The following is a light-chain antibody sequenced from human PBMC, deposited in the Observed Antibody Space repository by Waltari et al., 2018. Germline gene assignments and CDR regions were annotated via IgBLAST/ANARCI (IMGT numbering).Light chain of an antibody. CDR3: SSYSGSNDYV. CDR1: TSDVGGNTN. Sequence: QPALTQPPPASGSPGKPATLPCTVTTSDVGGNTNVSWYHQHPGNAPKLMIYEVNKRPSGVPDRFSGSRSGNTASLTVSGLQAEDEADYYCSSYSGSNDYVFGTGTEVTVL. J-gene: IGLJ1*01. CDR2: EVN. V-gene: IGLV2-8*01.